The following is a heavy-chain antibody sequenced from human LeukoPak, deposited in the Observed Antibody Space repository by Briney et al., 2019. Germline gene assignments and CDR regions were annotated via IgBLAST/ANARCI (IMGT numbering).Heavy chain of an antibody. J-gene: IGHJ4*02. CDR2: ISTDGNSA. D-gene: IGHD5-24*01. CDR3: VRALGWLQHNDF. CDR1: GFTFSSYW. V-gene: IGHV3-74*01. Sequence: GGSLRLSCAASGFTFSSYWMHWVRHAPGKGLVWVSLISTDGNSASYADSVKGRFTISRDKAKNTLYLQMNSLRAEDTDVYYCVRALGWLQHNDFWGQGTLVTVSS.